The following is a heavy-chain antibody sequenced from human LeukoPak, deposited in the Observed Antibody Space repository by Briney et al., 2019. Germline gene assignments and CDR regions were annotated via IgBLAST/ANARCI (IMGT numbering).Heavy chain of an antibody. CDR1: GYSISSGYY. J-gene: IGHJ4*02. V-gene: IGHV4-38-2*02. Sequence: PSETLSLTCTVSGYSISSGYYWGWIRQPPGKGLEWIGSIYHSGSTYYNPSLKSPVTISVDTSKNQFSLKLSSVTAADTAVYYCARSASDYGDFGIFDYWGQGTLVTVSS. D-gene: IGHD4-17*01. CDR2: IYHSGST. CDR3: ARSASDYGDFGIFDY.